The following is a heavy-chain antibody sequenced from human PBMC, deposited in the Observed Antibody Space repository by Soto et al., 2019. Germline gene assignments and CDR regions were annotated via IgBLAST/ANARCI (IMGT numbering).Heavy chain of an antibody. CDR1: GFTFGVFG. D-gene: IGHD1-26*01. CDR3: TKESDHHFSASKWALDS. J-gene: IGHJ4*02. Sequence: QVQLVESGGGVVQPGRSLRLSCAASGFTFGVFGMHWVRQAPGKGLEWVAVISNDGRVDYFADSVKGRFVIYRDNSKNTLWLQMDSLRPEDTAVYYCTKESDHHFSASKWALDSWGQGTLVTVSS. V-gene: IGHV3-30*18. CDR2: ISNDGRVD.